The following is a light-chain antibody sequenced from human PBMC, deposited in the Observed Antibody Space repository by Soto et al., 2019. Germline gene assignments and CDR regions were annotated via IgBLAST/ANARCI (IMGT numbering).Light chain of an antibody. Sequence: EIVLTQSPGTLSLSPGETAALSCRASQSVSSSYLAWYQQKSGQATRLLIYATSSRATDIPDRFIGYGSGTDFTLTISGLEPEDFAVYYCQQYGSSLSTFGQGTKVEIK. J-gene: IGKJ1*01. V-gene: IGKV3-20*01. CDR2: ATS. CDR3: QQYGSSLST. CDR1: QSVSSSY.